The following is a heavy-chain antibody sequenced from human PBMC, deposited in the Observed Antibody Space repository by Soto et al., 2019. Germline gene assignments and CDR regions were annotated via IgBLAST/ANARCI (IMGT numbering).Heavy chain of an antibody. D-gene: IGHD3-10*01. CDR1: GFTFSSYG. CDR2: ISYDGSNK. CDR3: AKDRMGAGVRGYFDY. V-gene: IGHV3-30*18. Sequence: QVQLVESGGGVVQPGKSLRLSCAGSGFTFSSYGMDWVRQAPGKGLEWVAVISYDGSNKYYADSVKGRFTISRDNSKNTLYLQMSSLRADDTAVYYCAKDRMGAGVRGYFDYWGQGTRVTVAS. J-gene: IGHJ4*02.